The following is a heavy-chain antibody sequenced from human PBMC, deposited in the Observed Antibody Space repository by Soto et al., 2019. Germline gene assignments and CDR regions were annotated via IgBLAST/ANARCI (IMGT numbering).Heavy chain of an antibody. D-gene: IGHD2-15*01. V-gene: IGHV4-39*02. J-gene: IGHJ4*02. CDR1: GGSISSSSFY. CDR3: ARDSSRGHFDY. CDR2: IYYSGST. Sequence: SETLSLTCTVSGGSISSSSFYWGWIRQAPGKGLEWIGSIYYSGSTYYNPSLKTRVTISVDTSKNQFSLKLSSVTAADTAVYYCARDSSRGHFDYWGQGTLVTVSS.